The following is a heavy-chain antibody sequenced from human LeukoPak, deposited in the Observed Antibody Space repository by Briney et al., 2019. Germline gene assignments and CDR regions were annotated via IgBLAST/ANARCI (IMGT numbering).Heavy chain of an antibody. CDR3: AAYSSSYTRDDY. CDR1: GGTFSSYA. V-gene: IGHV1-69*05. D-gene: IGHD6-13*01. CDR2: IIPIFGTA. Sequence: GASVKVSCKASGGTFSSYAISWVRQAPGQGLEWMGGIIPIFGTANYAQKFQGRVTITTDESTSTAYMELSSLRSEDTAVYYCAAYSSSYTRDDYWCQGTLVTVSS. J-gene: IGHJ4*02.